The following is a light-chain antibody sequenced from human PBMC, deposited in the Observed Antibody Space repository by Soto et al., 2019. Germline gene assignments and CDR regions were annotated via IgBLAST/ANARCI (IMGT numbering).Light chain of an antibody. V-gene: IGKV1-39*01. Sequence: DIQMTQFPSSLSASVGDRVTITCRASQSIDTYVNWYQQKPGKAPKLLIYAASSLQSGVPSRFSGSGSGTDFTLTISSLQPEDFATYYCQQSYSTLWTFGQGTKVDIK. CDR3: QQSYSTLWT. CDR2: AAS. J-gene: IGKJ1*01. CDR1: QSIDTY.